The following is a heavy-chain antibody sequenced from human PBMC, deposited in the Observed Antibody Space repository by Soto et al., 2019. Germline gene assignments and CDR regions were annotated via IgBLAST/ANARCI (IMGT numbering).Heavy chain of an antibody. Sequence: QVQLVESGGGVVQPGRSLRLSCAASGFTFSSYAMHWVRQAPGKGLEWVAVISYDGSNKDYADSVKGRFTISRDNSKHTLHLQMNSLRAEDTAVYYCARDLVGDSCKGVYWGQGTLVTVSS. J-gene: IGHJ4*02. CDR1: GFTFSSYA. CDR2: ISYDGSNK. D-gene: IGHD3-16*01. V-gene: IGHV3-30-3*01. CDR3: ARDLVGDSCKGVY.